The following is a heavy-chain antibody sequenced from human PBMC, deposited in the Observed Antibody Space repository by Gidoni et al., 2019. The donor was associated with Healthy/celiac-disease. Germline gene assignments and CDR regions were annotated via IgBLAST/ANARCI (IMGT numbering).Heavy chain of an antibody. CDR1: RFTFSSYA. V-gene: IGHV3-23*01. CDR3: AKDRYSSSYLTY. D-gene: IGHD6-13*01. Sequence: EVQLLESGGGLVQPGGSLRLCCAASRFTFSSYAMSWVRQAPGKGLEWVSAISGSGGSTYYADSVKGRCTISRDNSKNTLYLQMNSLRAEDTAVYYCAKDRYSSSYLTYWGQGTLVTVSS. J-gene: IGHJ4*02. CDR2: ISGSGGST.